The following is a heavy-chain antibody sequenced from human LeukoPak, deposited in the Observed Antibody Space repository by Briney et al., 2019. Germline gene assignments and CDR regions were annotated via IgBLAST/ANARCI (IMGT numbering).Heavy chain of an antibody. Sequence: PSETLSVTCIVSGGSISSGTYYWSWIRQPAGKGLEWIGRIYTSGNTNYNPSLKTRVTISVDTSKNQFSLKLRSVTAADTAVYYCASLGRDSSGVLDYRGQGALATVSS. CDR2: IYTSGNT. CDR3: ASLGRDSSGVLDY. D-gene: IGHD6-19*01. V-gene: IGHV4-61*02. J-gene: IGHJ4*02. CDR1: GGSISSGTYY.